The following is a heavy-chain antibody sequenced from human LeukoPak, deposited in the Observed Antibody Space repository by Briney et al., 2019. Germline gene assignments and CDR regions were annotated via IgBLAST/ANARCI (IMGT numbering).Heavy chain of an antibody. CDR1: GFSVRTTY. CDR2: VYTGGGT. Sequence: GGSLRLSCAVSGFSVRTTYMSWVRQAPGKGPEWVSVVYTGGGTDYADSVKGRFTISRDNSKNTLSLQMNSLRVEDTAIYYCTRSGYRHPYHFDSWGQGTLGTVSS. CDR3: TRSGYRHPYHFDS. D-gene: IGHD3-22*01. V-gene: IGHV3-53*01. J-gene: IGHJ4*02.